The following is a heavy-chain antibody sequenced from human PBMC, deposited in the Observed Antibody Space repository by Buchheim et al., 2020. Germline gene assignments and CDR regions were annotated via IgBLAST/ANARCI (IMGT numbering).Heavy chain of an antibody. D-gene: IGHD3-3*01. V-gene: IGHV4-61*01. CDR3: ARASYYDFWSGYFRGADYYYYYMDV. CDR1: GGSVSSGSYY. J-gene: IGHJ6*03. CDR2: IYYSGST. Sequence: QVQLQESGPGLVKPSETLSLTCTVSGGSVSSGSYYWSWIRQPPGKGLEWIGYIYYSGSTNYNPSLKSRVTISVDTSKNQFSLKLSSVTAADTAVYYCARASYYDFWSGYFRGADYYYYYMDVWGKGTT.